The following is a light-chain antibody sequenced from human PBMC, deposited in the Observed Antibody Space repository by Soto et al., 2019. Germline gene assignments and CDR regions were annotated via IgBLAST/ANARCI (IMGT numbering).Light chain of an antibody. CDR1: QTVSSN. Sequence: EIVFTQSPATLSLSPGERSTLSCRASQTVSSNYLAWYQQKPGQAPRLLIHAGSTRETGIPARFSGSGSGTEFTRTISSLQSEDFAVYYCQQYNNWPQTFGHGTKVDIK. V-gene: IGKV3-15*01. J-gene: IGKJ1*01. CDR3: QQYNNWPQT. CDR2: AGS.